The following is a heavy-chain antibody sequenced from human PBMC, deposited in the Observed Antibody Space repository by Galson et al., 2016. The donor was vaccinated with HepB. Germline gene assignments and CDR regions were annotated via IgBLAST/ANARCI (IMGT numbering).Heavy chain of an antibody. Sequence: TLSLTCTVSGASISSSDYYWSRIRQSAGKGLEWIGRIYKNGGTNYNPSLRSRVSISLDTSKNQFSLKLNSVTAADTAVYFCAREAVAYDPIFDYWGQGTLVTVSS. CDR3: AREAVAYDPIFDY. CDR1: GASISSSDYY. D-gene: IGHD4-23*01. CDR2: IYKNGGT. J-gene: IGHJ4*02. V-gene: IGHV4-61*02.